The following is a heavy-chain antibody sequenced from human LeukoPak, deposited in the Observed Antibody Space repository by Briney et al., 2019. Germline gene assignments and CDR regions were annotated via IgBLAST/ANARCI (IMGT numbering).Heavy chain of an antibody. CDR2: ISSDGSST. V-gene: IGHV3-74*01. Sequence: GGSLRLSCAASGFTFSSYWMHWVRQAPGKGLVWVSRISSDGSSTSYADSVKGRFTISRDNAKNTLYLQMNSLRAEDTAVYYCAKDRHGDSSGYYDYWGQGTLVTVSS. D-gene: IGHD3-22*01. J-gene: IGHJ4*02. CDR1: GFTFSSYW. CDR3: AKDRHGDSSGYYDY.